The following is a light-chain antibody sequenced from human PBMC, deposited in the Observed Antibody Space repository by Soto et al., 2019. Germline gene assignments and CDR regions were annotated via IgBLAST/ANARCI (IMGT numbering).Light chain of an antibody. CDR2: GAS. V-gene: IGKV3-15*01. CDR3: QHYNNWPIT. Sequence: EVVVTQSAATLSVSPGERATLSCRASQTVSRNLAWYQQRPGQAPRLLIYGASTRATGIPARFSGSGFGTEVTLTISSLQSEDFAVYYCQHYNNWPITFGGGTKVDIK. CDR1: QTVSRN. J-gene: IGKJ4*01.